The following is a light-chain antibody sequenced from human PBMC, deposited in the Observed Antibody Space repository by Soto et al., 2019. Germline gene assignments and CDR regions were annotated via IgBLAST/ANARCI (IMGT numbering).Light chain of an antibody. CDR3: QQSDSTPLT. V-gene: IGKV1-39*01. J-gene: IGKJ5*01. CDR2: GAS. Sequence: DIQMTQSPSSLSASLGDRVTITCRAGQSITSYLNWYQQKPGKAPKLLIYGASTLQSGVPSRFSGSGSGTDFTLTISSLQPEDFATYYCQQSDSTPLTFGQGTRLEIK. CDR1: QSITSY.